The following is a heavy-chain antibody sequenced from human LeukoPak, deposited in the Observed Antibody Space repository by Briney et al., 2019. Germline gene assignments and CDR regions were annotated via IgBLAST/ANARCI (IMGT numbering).Heavy chain of an antibody. V-gene: IGHV3-7*01. CDR3: ARISLWFGELAFDY. CDR2: IKQDGSEK. J-gene: IGHJ4*02. CDR1: GFTFSSYW. Sequence: GGSLRLSCAASGFTFSSYWMSWVRQAPGKGLEWVANIKQDGSEKYYVDSVKGRFTISRDNAKSSLYLQMNSLRAEDTAVYYCARISLWFGELAFDYWGQGTLVTVSS. D-gene: IGHD3-10*01.